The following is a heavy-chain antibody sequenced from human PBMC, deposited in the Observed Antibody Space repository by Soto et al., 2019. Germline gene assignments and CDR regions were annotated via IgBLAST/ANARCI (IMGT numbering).Heavy chain of an antibody. D-gene: IGHD3-10*01. CDR1: GDSVSSNSAA. CDR2: TYYRSKWYN. Sequence: SQTLSLTCAISGDSVSSNSAAWNWIRQSPSRGLEWLGRTYYRSKWYNDYAVSVESRITINPDTSKNQFSLKLSSVTAADTAVYYCARDLGVRGVIIGPDYYYGMDVWGPGTTVTVSS. J-gene: IGHJ6*02. CDR3: ARDLGVRGVIIGPDYYYGMDV. V-gene: IGHV6-1*01.